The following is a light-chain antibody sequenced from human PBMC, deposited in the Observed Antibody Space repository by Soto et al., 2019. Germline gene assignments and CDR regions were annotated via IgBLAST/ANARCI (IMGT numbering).Light chain of an antibody. CDR2: KAS. CDR1: QSINSR. J-gene: IGKJ1*01. V-gene: IGKV1-5*03. Sequence: DIPMTQSPSTLSASVGDRVTITCRASQSINSRLAWYQQKPGKAPKLLIYKASSLESGVPSRFSGSGSGTEFTLTISSLQPDDFATYYCQQYNNYWTFGQGTKVDIK. CDR3: QQYNNYWT.